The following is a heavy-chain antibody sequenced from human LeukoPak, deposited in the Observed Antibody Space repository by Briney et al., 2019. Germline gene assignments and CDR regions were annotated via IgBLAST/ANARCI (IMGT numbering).Heavy chain of an antibody. CDR1: GGSISSGSYY. V-gene: IGHV4-61*02. CDR2: IYTSGST. CDR3: ARDHRITMADY. J-gene: IGHJ4*02. Sequence: SQTLSLTCTVSGGSISSGSYYWSWIRQPAGKGLEWIGRIYTSGSTNYNPSLKSRVTISVDTSKNQFSLKLSSVTAADTAVYYCARDHRITMADYWGQGTLVTVSP. D-gene: IGHD3-10*01.